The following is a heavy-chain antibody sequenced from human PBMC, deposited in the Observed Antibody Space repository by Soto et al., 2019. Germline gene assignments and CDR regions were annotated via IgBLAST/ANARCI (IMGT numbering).Heavy chain of an antibody. V-gene: IGHV1-69*02. CDR3: ARGDGHYDFWSGYYTDWAFDI. D-gene: IGHD3-3*01. CDR1: GGTFSSYT. J-gene: IGHJ3*02. Sequence: ASVKVSCKASGGTFSSYTISWVRQAPGQGLEWMGRIIPYLGIANYAQKLQGRVTMTTDKSTSTAYMELRSLRSEDTAVYYCARGDGHYDFWSGYYTDWAFDIWGQGTMDTVSS. CDR2: IIPYLGIA.